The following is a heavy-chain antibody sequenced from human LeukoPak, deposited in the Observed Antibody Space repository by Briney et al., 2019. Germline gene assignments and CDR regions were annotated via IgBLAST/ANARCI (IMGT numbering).Heavy chain of an antibody. CDR2: IISSTTYI. J-gene: IGHJ4*02. V-gene: IGHV3-21*04. CDR3: ARLAFRGSSPFDY. CDR1: GFTFSSYS. Sequence: GGSLRLSCAASGFTFSSYSLNWVRQAPGKGLEWVSSIISSTTYIYYADSVKGRFTISRDNAKNALYLQMNSLRAEDTAVYYCARLAFRGSSPFDYWGQGTLVTVSS. D-gene: IGHD3-16*01.